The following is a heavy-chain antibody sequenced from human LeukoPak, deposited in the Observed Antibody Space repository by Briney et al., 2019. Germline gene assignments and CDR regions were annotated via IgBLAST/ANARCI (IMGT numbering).Heavy chain of an antibody. CDR2: ISGSGGST. Sequence: GGSLRLSCAASGFTFSHYAMSGVRQAPGKGLEWVSAISGSGGSTYYADSVKGRFTISRDNSKNTLYLQMNSLRAEDTAVYYCATLYYYDSSGYTAGYGMDVWGQGTTVTVSS. CDR1: GFTFSHYA. J-gene: IGHJ6*02. CDR3: ATLYYYDSSGYTAGYGMDV. V-gene: IGHV3-23*01. D-gene: IGHD3-22*01.